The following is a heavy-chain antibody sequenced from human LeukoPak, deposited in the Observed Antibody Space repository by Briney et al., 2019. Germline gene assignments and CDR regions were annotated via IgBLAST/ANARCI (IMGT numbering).Heavy chain of an antibody. V-gene: IGHV3-21*01. J-gene: IGHJ4*02. CDR3: ARAAYNSSPDY. CDR1: GFTFSSYS. CDR2: ISPSSSYI. D-gene: IGHD6-6*01. Sequence: GGSLRLSCAASGFTFSSYSMNWVRQAPGKGLEWVSYISPSSSYIYYADSVKGRFTISRDNAKNSLYLLMNSLRGEDTAVYYCARAAYNSSPDYWGQGTLVTVSS.